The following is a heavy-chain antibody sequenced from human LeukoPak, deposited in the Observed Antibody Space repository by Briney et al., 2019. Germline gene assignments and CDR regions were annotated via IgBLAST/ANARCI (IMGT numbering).Heavy chain of an antibody. J-gene: IGHJ4*02. CDR3: ARELYGKSWYEY. Sequence: GSLRLSFAASGFTFKSYGMHLVRQAPGRGPEWVAVISFDGNDKHYADAVKGRFTVSRDNSRNTLYLQMNSLRDEDTAVYYCARELYGKSWYEYWGQGILLTVSS. V-gene: IGHV3-30*03. D-gene: IGHD6-13*01. CDR1: GFTFKSYG. CDR2: ISFDGNDK.